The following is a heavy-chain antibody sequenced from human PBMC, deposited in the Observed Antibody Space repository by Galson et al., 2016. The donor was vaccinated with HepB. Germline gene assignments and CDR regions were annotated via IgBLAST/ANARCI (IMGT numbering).Heavy chain of an antibody. V-gene: IGHV4-31*03. CDR2: IYYSGST. Sequence: TLSLTCTVSGGSISSGGYYWSWIRQHPGKGLEWIGYIYYSGSTYYHPSPKSRVTISVDTSKNQFSLKLSSVTAADTAVYYCARGRGGIAAAGHYFDYWGQGTLVTVSS. J-gene: IGHJ4*02. CDR3: ARGRGGIAAAGHYFDY. CDR1: GGSISSGGYY. D-gene: IGHD6-13*01.